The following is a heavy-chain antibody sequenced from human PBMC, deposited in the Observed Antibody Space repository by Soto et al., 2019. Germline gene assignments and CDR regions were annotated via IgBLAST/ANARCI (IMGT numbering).Heavy chain of an antibody. Sequence: QVQLVQSGAEVKKPGSSVKVSCKASGGSFSSYTISWVRQAPGQGLEWMGRIIPILGIANYAQKFQGRVTITADKSTSTAYMELSSLSSEDTAVYYCARAPSGDTASDYWGQGTLVTVSS. V-gene: IGHV1-69*02. CDR1: GGSFSSYT. D-gene: IGHD5-18*01. CDR2: IIPILGIA. CDR3: ARAPSGDTASDY. J-gene: IGHJ4*02.